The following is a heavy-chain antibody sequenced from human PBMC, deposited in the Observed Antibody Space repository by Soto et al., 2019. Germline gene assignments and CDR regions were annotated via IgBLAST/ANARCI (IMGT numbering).Heavy chain of an antibody. CDR1: GFTFCYHA. V-gene: IGHV3-30-3*01. CDR2: ISYDGDNK. D-gene: IGHD1-1*01. CDR3: ARGTTTSAFSAMDV. J-gene: IGHJ6*02. Sequence: QVQLVESGGGVVQPGRSLRLSCAASGFTFCYHALNWVRQAPGKGLEWVAVISYDGDNKYIAESVKGRFTISRDNSKNTVSLQMNSLRTEDTAMYFCARGTTTSAFSAMDVWGQGTTVTVSS.